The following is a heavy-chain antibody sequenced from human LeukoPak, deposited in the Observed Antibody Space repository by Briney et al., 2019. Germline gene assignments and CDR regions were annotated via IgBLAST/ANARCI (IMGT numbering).Heavy chain of an antibody. CDR1: GFTFSSYA. Sequence: GGSLRLSCAASGFTFSSYAMSWVRQAPGKGLEWVSYISSSSSTIYYADSVKGRFTISRDNAKNSLYLQMNSLRAEDTAVYYCARDGSYYDSSGYLFYFDYWGQGTLVTVSS. CDR2: ISSSSSTI. CDR3: ARDGSYYDSSGYLFYFDY. J-gene: IGHJ4*02. D-gene: IGHD3-22*01. V-gene: IGHV3-48*01.